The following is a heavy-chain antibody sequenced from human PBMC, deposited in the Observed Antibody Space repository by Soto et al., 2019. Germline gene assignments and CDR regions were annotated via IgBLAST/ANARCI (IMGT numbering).Heavy chain of an antibody. CDR3: ARVLGANSGYDWSYYYYGMDV. CDR2: IIPIFGTA. CDR1: GGTFSSFA. Sequence: SVKVSCKASGGTFSSFAISWVRQAPGQGLEWMGGIIPIFGTANYAQKFQGRVTITADESTSTAYMELSSLRSEDTAVYYCARVLGANSGYDWSYYYYGMDVWGQGTTVTVSS. V-gene: IGHV1-69*13. J-gene: IGHJ6*02. D-gene: IGHD5-12*01.